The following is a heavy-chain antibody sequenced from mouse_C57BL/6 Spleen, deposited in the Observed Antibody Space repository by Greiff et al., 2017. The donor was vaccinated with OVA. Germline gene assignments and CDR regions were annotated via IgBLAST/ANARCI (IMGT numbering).Heavy chain of an antibody. D-gene: IGHD1-1*02. J-gene: IGHJ2*01. CDR3: ARVGGPTYFDY. CDR2: ISDGGSYT. V-gene: IGHV5-4*01. CDR1: GFTFSSYA. Sequence: EVQGVESGGGLVKPGGSLKLSCAASGFTFSSYAMSWVRQTPEKRLEWVATISDGGSYTYYPDNVKGRFTISRDNAKNNLYLQMSHLKSEDTAMYYCARVGGPTYFDYWGQGTTLTVSS.